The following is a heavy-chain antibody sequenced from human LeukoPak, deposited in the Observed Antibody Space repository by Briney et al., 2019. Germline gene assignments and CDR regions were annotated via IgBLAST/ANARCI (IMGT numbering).Heavy chain of an antibody. V-gene: IGHV1-2*02. CDR3: ARDRSSSSELTFDY. Sequence: ASVKVSCKASGYTFTGYYMHWVRQAPGQGLEWMGYIYPNSGATKYAQKFQGRVTMTRDTSISTAYMELSRLRSDDTAVYYCARDRSSSSELTFDYWSQGTLVTVSS. CDR1: GYTFTGYY. CDR2: IYPNSGAT. D-gene: IGHD6-6*01. J-gene: IGHJ4*02.